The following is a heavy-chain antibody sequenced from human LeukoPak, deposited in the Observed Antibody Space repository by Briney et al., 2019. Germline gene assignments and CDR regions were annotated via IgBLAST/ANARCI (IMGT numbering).Heavy chain of an antibody. D-gene: IGHD3-22*01. CDR3: ARAYYSDITDYPYIGY. CDR1: GFTFSTYG. CDR2: IRYDGNNK. Sequence: PGRSLRLSCAASGFTFSTYGMRWVRQAPGKGLEWVAVIRYDGNNKFYVDSVRGRFTISRDNSKDTLYLQMNSLRAEDTAVYYCARAYYSDITDYPYIGYWGQGVLVTVSS. J-gene: IGHJ4*02. V-gene: IGHV3-33*01.